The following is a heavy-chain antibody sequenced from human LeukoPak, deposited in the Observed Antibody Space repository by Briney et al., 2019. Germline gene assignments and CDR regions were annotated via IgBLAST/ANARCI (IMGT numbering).Heavy chain of an antibody. CDR2: IYSGGST. CDR1: GFTVRSNY. J-gene: IGHJ4*02. CDR3: ARQHSSGWEFDY. Sequence: GGSLRLCWAASGFTVRSNYMSWVRKGPGKGLEWVSVIYSGGSTYYADSVKGRFTISRDNSKNTLYLQMNSLRAEDTAVYYCARQHSSGWEFDYWGQGTLVTVSS. V-gene: IGHV3-66*04. D-gene: IGHD6-19*01.